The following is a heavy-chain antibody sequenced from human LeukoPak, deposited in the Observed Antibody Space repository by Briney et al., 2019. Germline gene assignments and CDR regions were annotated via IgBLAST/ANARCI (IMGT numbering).Heavy chain of an antibody. CDR1: GFSFSSYS. CDR2: ISMSNFYI. Sequence: GGSLSLSCAASGFSFSSYSMNWVRQAPGKGLEWVASISMSNFYIYYADSVKGRFTISRDNAKSSLYLQMNSLRAEDTAVYYCARGGSHWGQGTLVTVSS. D-gene: IGHD3-16*01. J-gene: IGHJ4*02. CDR3: ARGGSH. V-gene: IGHV3-21*06.